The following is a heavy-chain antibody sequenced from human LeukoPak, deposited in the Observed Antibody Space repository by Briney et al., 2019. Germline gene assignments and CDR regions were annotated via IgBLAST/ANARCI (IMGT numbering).Heavy chain of an antibody. J-gene: IGHJ5*02. CDR3: ARGGDGIAVVATLDWFDL. D-gene: IGHD6-19*01. CDR1: GYTFTDYY. V-gene: IGHV1-2*02. Sequence: GASVKVSCKASGYTFTDYYIHWVRQAPGQGLEWMGWINPNTGATNYAQWFQGRVTMTRDTSISTAYMELTRLRSDDTAVYYCARGGDGIAVVATLDWFDLWGQGTLVTVSS. CDR2: INPNTGAT.